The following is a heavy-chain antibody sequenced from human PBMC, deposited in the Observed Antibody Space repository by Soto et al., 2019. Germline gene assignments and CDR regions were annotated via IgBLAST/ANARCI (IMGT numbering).Heavy chain of an antibody. Sequence: ASVKVSCKASGYTFTSYDINWVRQATGQGREWMGWMNPNSGNTAYAQKFQGRVTMTRNTSISTAYMELSSLRSEDPAVYYCARAGIAVAGTKGAFDIWGQGSMVTVSS. CDR2: MNPNSGNT. J-gene: IGHJ3*02. CDR3: ARAGIAVAGTKGAFDI. CDR1: GYTFTSYD. D-gene: IGHD6-19*01. V-gene: IGHV1-8*01.